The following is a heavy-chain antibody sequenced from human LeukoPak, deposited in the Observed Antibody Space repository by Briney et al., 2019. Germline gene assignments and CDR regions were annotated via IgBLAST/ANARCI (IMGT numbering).Heavy chain of an antibody. CDR2: IYYSGST. V-gene: IGHV4-34*01. CDR1: GGCFSGYY. Sequence: SETLSLTCAVYGGCFSGYYWSWIRQPPGKGLEWIASIYYSGSTDYNPSLKSRVTISVDTSKNQFSLNLNSVTAADTAVYYCARQQRDALFGVVMGFGFDYWGQGILVTVSS. D-gene: IGHD3-3*01. CDR3: ARQQRDALFGVVMGFGFDY. J-gene: IGHJ4*02.